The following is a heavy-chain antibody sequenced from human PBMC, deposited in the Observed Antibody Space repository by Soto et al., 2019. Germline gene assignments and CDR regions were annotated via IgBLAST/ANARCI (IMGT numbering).Heavy chain of an antibody. CDR1: GFTFDDYG. J-gene: IGHJ2*01. Sequence: GGSLRLSCAASGFTFDDYGMSWVRQAPGKGLEWVSGINWNGGSTGYADSVKGRFTISRDNAKNSLYLQMNSLRAEDTALYHCARAPPKGLGYGDYSWYFDLWGRGTLVTVSS. CDR2: INWNGGST. D-gene: IGHD4-17*01. V-gene: IGHV3-20*01. CDR3: ARAPPKGLGYGDYSWYFDL.